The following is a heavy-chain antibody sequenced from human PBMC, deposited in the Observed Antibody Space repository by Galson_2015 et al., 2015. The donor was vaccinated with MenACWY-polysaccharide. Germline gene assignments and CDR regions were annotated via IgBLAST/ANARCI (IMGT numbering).Heavy chain of an antibody. CDR2: IHSRGST. D-gene: IGHD5-12*01. V-gene: IGHV4-61*02. CDR1: GGSISTGSSY. CDR3: ARSLGYSDSAFDNGRNVDRRFDP. Sequence: TLSLTCSVSGGSISTGSSYWSWIRQPAGKGPEWIGRIHSRGSTDYSPSLKSRVTISTDTSRNQLSLKLSSVTAADTAVYYCARSLGYSDSAFDNGRNVDRRFDPWGQGTLVTVSS. J-gene: IGHJ5*02.